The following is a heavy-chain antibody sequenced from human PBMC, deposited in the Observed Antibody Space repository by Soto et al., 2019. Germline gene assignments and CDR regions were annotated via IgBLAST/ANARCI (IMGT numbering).Heavy chain of an antibody. CDR2: ISGSGGST. CDR1: GFTFSSYA. J-gene: IGHJ4*02. CDR3: AEAGFPSTKGYCSGGSCYSLVYFDY. V-gene: IGHV3-23*01. Sequence: GGSLRLSCAASGFTFSSYAMSWVRQAPGKGLEWVSAISGSGGSTYYADSVKGRFTISRDNSKNTLYLQMNSLRAEDTAVYCCAEAGFPSTKGYCSGGSCYSLVYFDYWGQGTLVTVSS. D-gene: IGHD2-15*01.